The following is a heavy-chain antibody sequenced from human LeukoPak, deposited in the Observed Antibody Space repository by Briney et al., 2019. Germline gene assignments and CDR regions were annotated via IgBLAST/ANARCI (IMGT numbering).Heavy chain of an antibody. Sequence: KTGGSLRLSCAASGFTFSSYSMNWVRQAPGKGLEWVSSISSSSSYIYYADSVKGRFTISRDNSKNTLYLQMNSLRAEDTAVYYCAKCRSGNSYYYYYMDVWGKGTTVTVSS. CDR3: AKCRSGNSYYYYYMDV. CDR2: ISSSSSYI. V-gene: IGHV3-21*04. D-gene: IGHD4-23*01. CDR1: GFTFSSYS. J-gene: IGHJ6*03.